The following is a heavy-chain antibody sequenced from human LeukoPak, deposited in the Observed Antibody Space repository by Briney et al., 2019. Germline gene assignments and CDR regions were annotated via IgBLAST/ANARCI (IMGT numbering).Heavy chain of an antibody. J-gene: IGHJ2*01. CDR2: IYTSGST. Sequence: TLSLTCTVSGGSISSGSYYWSWIRQPAGKGLEWIGRIYTSGSTNYNPSLKSRVTISVDTSKNQFSLKLSSVTAADTAVYYCARGYSSGWFLAGISSSAQHWYFDLWGRGTLVTVSS. CDR3: ARGYSSGWFLAGISSSAQHWYFDL. D-gene: IGHD6-19*01. CDR1: GGSISSGSYY. V-gene: IGHV4-61*02.